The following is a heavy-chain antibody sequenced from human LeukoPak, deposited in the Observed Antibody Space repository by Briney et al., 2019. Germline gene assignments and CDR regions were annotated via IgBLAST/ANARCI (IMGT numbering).Heavy chain of an antibody. CDR1: GGSISGSSYY. CDR3: AKNGGTGTTRGFFDY. CDR2: IYYSGST. V-gene: IGHV4-39*01. Sequence: SETLSLTCTVSGGSISGSSYYWGWIRQPPGKGLEWLGSIYYSGSTYYNPSLESRVTISVDTSKNQFSLMLSSVTAADTAVYYCAKNGGTGTTRGFFDYWGQGTLVTVSS. J-gene: IGHJ4*02. D-gene: IGHD1-7*01.